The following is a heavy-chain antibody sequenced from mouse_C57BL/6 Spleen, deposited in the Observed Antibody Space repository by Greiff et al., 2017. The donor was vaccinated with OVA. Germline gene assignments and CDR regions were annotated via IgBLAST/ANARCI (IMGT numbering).Heavy chain of an antibody. D-gene: IGHD1-1*01. J-gene: IGHJ2*01. V-gene: IGHV1-39*01. CDR3: ARNYGSSSSFDY. CDR2: INPNYGTT. CDR1: GYSFTDYN. Sequence: EVQVVESGPELVKPGASVKISCKASGYSFTDYNMNWVKQSNGKSLEWIGVINPNYGTTSYNQKFKGKATLTVDQSSSTAYMQLNSLTSEDSAVYYGARNYGSSSSFDYWGQGTTLTVSS.